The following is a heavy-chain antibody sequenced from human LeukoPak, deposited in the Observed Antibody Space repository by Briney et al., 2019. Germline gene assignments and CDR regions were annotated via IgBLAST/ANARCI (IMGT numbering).Heavy chain of an antibody. J-gene: IGHJ4*02. CDR3: AREGGFYRPLDY. Sequence: SETLSLTCGVSGGSVINTNWWTWVRQPPGKGLEWIGGVHLDGRTNYNPSLESRLTMSVDVSENQVSLKLTSVTAADTAVYYCAREGGFYRPLDYSGQGTLVTVSS. CDR2: VHLDGRT. CDR1: GGSVINTNW. V-gene: IGHV4-4*02. D-gene: IGHD3-3*01.